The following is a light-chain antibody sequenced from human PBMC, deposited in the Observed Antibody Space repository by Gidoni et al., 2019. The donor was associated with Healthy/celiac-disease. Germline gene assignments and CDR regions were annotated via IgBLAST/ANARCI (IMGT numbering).Light chain of an antibody. CDR1: SSAVCGYNY. CDR3: SSYTSSSTLRV. Sequence: SAMTEPASVSGSPGQSITISCTGTSSAVCGYNYVSGYQQHPGKAHKLMIYDVSHRPSGGSNRFSGSKSGNTASLTLSGLQAEDEADYYCSSYTSSSTLRVFGGGTKLTVL. CDR2: DVS. V-gene: IGLV2-14*01. J-gene: IGLJ2*01.